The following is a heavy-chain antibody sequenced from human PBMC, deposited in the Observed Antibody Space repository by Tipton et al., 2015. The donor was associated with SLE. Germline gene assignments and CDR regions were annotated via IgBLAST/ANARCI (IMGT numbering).Heavy chain of an antibody. CDR2: ISYDGSNK. Sequence: SLRLSCAASGFSFSSYAMHWVRQAPGKGLEWVAVISYDGSNKYYADSVKGRFTISRDNSKNTLYLQMNSLRAEDTAVYYCATSLLVVLDGMDVWGKGTTVTVSS. V-gene: IGHV3-30*04. CDR1: GFSFSSYA. CDR3: ATSLLVVLDGMDV. J-gene: IGHJ6*04. D-gene: IGHD2-8*02.